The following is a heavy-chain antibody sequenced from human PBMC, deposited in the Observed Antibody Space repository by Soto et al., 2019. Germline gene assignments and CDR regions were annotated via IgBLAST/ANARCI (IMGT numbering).Heavy chain of an antibody. V-gene: IGHV3-33*05. J-gene: IGHJ6*02. CDR1: EFNFGAFG. D-gene: IGHD1-26*01. Sequence: QVQLVESGGGVVQSGGSLRLSCAASEFNFGAFGMHWVRQAPGKGLEWVAVISYDGNNIYYVDSVKGRFTISRDNSKNTLYLQMNSLRTEDTAVYYCAKNSHKWELNYYDGMDVWGQGTTVTVSS. CDR3: AKNSHKWELNYYDGMDV. CDR2: ISYDGNNI.